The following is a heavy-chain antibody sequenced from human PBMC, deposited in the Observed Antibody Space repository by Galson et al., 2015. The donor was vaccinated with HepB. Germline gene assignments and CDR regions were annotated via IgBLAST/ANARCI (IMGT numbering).Heavy chain of an antibody. D-gene: IGHD2-8*01. J-gene: IGHJ4*02. CDR1: GFTFSSYS. V-gene: IGHV3-48*02. Sequence: SVRLSCAASGFTFSSYSMNWVRQAPGKGLEWVSYISCSSSTKYYADSVKGRFTISRDNAKNTLYLQMDSPRDEDTAVYYCARVRLIVRTENDYWGQGTLVTVSS. CDR3: ARVRLIVRTENDY. CDR2: ISCSSSTK.